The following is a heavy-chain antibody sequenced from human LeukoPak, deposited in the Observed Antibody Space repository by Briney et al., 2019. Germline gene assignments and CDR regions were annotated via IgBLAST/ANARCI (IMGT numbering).Heavy chain of an antibody. V-gene: IGHV1-8*03. CDR3: ARANYGDKYYYMDV. D-gene: IGHD4-17*01. CDR2: MNPNSGNT. Sequence: ASVKVSCKASGYTFTSYDINWVRQATGQGLEWMGWMNPNSGNTGYAQKFQGRVTITRNTSISTAYMELSSLRSEDTAVYYCARANYGDKYYYMDVWGKGTTVTVSS. J-gene: IGHJ6*03. CDR1: GYTFTSYD.